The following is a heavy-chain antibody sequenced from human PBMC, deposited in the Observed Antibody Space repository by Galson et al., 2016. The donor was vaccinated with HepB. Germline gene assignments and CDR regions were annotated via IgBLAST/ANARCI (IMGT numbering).Heavy chain of an antibody. V-gene: IGHV5-51*01. J-gene: IGHJ3*01. CDR3: ARTSGFSSGGPCDF. CDR1: GYTFTSHW. Sequence: QSGAEVKRTGESLKISCQGSGYTFTSHWIGWVRQMPGKGLEWMGVIFPGHSDTTYSPSFQGRVSFSVDKSITTAYLHWSSLKASDTAMYYCARTSGFSSGGPCDFWGHGTMVTGSS. CDR2: IFPGHSDT. D-gene: IGHD6-19*01.